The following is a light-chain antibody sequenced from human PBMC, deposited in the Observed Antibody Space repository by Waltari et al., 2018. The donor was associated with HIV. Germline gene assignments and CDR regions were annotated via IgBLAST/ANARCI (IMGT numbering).Light chain of an antibody. Sequence: QSALTQPASVSGSPGQSITISCTGTSSDVGSYNVVSWYQQHPGKAPKLMIYEDNKRPSGVSNRSSGSKSGNTASLTSSGLQAEDEADYSCCSYAGSSTWVFGGGTKLTVL. CDR1: SSDVGSYNV. J-gene: IGLJ3*02. V-gene: IGLV2-23*01. CDR3: CSYAGSSTWV. CDR2: EDN.